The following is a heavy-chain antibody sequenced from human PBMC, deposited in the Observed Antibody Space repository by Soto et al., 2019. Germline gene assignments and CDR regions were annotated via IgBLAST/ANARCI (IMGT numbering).Heavy chain of an antibody. CDR3: ARPMIAAAPRGYYYYGMDA. J-gene: IGHJ6*02. D-gene: IGHD6-13*01. CDR2: IDPSDSYT. Sequence: PGESLKISCKGSGYSFTSYWISWVRQMPGKGLEWMGRIDPSDSYTNYSPSFQGHVTISADKSISTAYLQWSSLKASDTAMYYCARPMIAAAPRGYYYYGMDAWGQGTKVTVS. V-gene: IGHV5-10-1*01. CDR1: GYSFTSYW.